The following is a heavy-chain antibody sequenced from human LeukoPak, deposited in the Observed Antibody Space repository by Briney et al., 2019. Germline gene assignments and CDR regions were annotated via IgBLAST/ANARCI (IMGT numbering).Heavy chain of an antibody. CDR1: GFTFSSYR. J-gene: IGHJ6*02. Sequence: GRSLRLSCAASGFTFSSYRMHWVRQAPGKGLEWVAVISYDGSNKYYADSVKGRFTISRDNSKNTLYLQMNSLRAEDTAVYYCAKDGYHYDFWSGYSNYYYGMDVWGQGTTVTVSS. V-gene: IGHV3-30*18. CDR2: ISYDGSNK. D-gene: IGHD3-3*01. CDR3: AKDGYHYDFWSGYSNYYYGMDV.